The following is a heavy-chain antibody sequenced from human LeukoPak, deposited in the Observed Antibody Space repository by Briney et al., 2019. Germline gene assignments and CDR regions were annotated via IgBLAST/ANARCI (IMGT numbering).Heavy chain of an antibody. CDR1: GGSISSYY. V-gene: IGHV4-59*01. CDR2: IYCSGST. J-gene: IGHJ4*02. D-gene: IGHD3-16*01. CDR3: ARWIGGYYFDY. Sequence: SETLSLTCTVSGGSISSYYWSWIRQPPGKGLEWIGYIYCSGSTNYNPSLKSRVTISVDTSKNQFSLKLNSVTAADTAVYYCARWIGGYYFDYWGQGTLVTVSS.